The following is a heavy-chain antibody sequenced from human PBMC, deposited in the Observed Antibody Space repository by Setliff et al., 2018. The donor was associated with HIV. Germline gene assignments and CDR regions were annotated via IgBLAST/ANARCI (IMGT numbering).Heavy chain of an antibody. Sequence: SETLSLTCTVSGGSISNGDYFWSWIRQPPGKGLEWIGYIYYSGSTYYNPSLKSRVTISVDTSKNQFSLKLSSVTAADTAVYYCARAGGSGSYYWFDPWGQGTLVTVSS. CDR2: IYYSGST. V-gene: IGHV4-30-4*08. J-gene: IGHJ5*02. D-gene: IGHD3-10*01. CDR1: GGSISNGDYF. CDR3: ARAGGSGSYYWFDP.